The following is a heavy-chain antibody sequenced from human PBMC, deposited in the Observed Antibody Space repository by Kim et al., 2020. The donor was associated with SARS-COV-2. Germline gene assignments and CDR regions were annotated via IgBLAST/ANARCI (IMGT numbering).Heavy chain of an antibody. V-gene: IGHV4-59*01. Sequence: SETLSLTCTVSGGSISSYYWSWIRQPPGKGLEWIGYIYYSGSTNYNPSLKSRVTISVDTSKNQFSLKLSSVTAADTAVYYCARGGSSSWFDYYYYYGMDV. CDR2: IYYSGST. CDR3: ARGGSSSWFDYYYYYGMDV. D-gene: IGHD6-13*01. CDR1: GGSISSYY. J-gene: IGHJ6*01.